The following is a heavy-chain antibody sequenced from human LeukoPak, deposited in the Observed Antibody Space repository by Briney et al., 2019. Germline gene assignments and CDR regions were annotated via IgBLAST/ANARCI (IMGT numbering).Heavy chain of an antibody. CDR2: IYHSATT. Sequence: DCIGIIYHSATTYYTPSLKSPVTISVHTSKNQFSLKLSSVTAADTAVYYCARRGGNIDYWGQGTLVTVSS. V-gene: IGHV4-38-2*01. J-gene: IGHJ4*02. D-gene: IGHD2-15*01. CDR3: ARRGGNIDY.